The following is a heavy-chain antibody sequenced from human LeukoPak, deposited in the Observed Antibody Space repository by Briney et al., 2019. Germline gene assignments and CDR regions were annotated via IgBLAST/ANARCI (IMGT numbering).Heavy chain of an antibody. V-gene: IGHV3-7*01. J-gene: IGHJ4*02. CDR1: GFTLITYW. Sequence: PGGSLRLSCAASGFTLITYWMTWVRQAPGKGLEWVANINQDGSEKYYVGSVKGRFTISRDNAKNSLYLQMNSLRAEDTAVYYCARVLVGAFDYWGQGTLVTVSS. D-gene: IGHD1-26*01. CDR2: INQDGSEK. CDR3: ARVLVGAFDY.